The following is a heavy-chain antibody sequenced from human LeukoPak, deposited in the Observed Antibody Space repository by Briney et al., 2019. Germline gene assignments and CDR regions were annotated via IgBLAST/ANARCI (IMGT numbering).Heavy chain of an antibody. D-gene: IGHD3-3*01. CDR1: GGSISSSSYY. J-gene: IGHJ3*02. Sequence: SETLSLTCTVSGGSISSSSYYWGWIRQPPGKGLEWIGSIYYSGSTYYNPSLKSRVTISVDTSKNQFSLKLSSVTAADTAVYYCARTYDFWSGYYTTRPDDAFDIWGQGTMVTVSS. CDR2: IYYSGST. V-gene: IGHV4-39*01. CDR3: ARTYDFWSGYYTTRPDDAFDI.